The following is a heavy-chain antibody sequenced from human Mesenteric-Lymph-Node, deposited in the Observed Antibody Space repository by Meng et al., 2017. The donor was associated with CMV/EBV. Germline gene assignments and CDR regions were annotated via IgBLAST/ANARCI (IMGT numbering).Heavy chain of an antibody. J-gene: IGHJ4*02. CDR1: FTGYY. CDR2: INDSGST. CDR3: ARDGRKTRGYSYGYMYYFDY. D-gene: IGHD5-18*01. V-gene: IGHV4-34*01. Sequence: FTGYYWSWIRQPPGKGLEWIGEINDSGSTGYNPSLKSRLTISVETSKNQFSLKLSSVTAADTAVYYCARDGRKTRGYSYGYMYYFDYWGQGTLVTVSS.